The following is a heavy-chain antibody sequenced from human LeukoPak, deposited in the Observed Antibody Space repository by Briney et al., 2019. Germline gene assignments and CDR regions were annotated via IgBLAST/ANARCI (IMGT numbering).Heavy chain of an antibody. J-gene: IGHJ4*02. CDR1: GVSVGHSRYY. CDR2: IHSGGST. Sequence: SETLSLTCTFSGVSVGHSRYYWSWIRQPPGKELEWIATIHSGGSTYHNPSLRSRVFMSMELSRNEFSLRLSSMTAADTAVYYCATYAGFDWRNYFDYWGQGILVTVSS. V-gene: IGHV4-39*01. D-gene: IGHD3-16*01. CDR3: ATYAGFDWRNYFDY.